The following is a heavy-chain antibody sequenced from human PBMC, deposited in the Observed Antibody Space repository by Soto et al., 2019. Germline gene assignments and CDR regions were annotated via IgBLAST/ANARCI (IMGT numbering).Heavy chain of an antibody. D-gene: IGHD3-3*01. CDR2: ISAYNGNT. J-gene: IGHJ6*01. Sequence: ASVKVSCKASGYTFTSYGISWVRQAPGQGLEWMGWISAYNGNTNYAQKLQGRVTMTTDTSTSTAYMELRSLRSDDTAVYYCANGRVRILGVVTDPRYYYGMDVWGQGTTVTVAS. CDR1: GYTFTSYG. V-gene: IGHV1-18*01. CDR3: ANGRVRILGVVTDPRYYYGMDV.